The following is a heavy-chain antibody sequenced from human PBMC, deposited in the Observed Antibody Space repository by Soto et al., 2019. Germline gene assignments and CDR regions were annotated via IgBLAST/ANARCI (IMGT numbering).Heavy chain of an antibody. D-gene: IGHD2-2*01. J-gene: IGHJ6*03. V-gene: IGHV4-31*03. CDR2: IYYSGST. CDR1: GGSISGGGYY. Sequence: SETLSLTCTVSGGSISGGGYYWSWFRQHPGKGLEWIGYIYYSGSTNYNPSLKSRVTISVDTSKNQFSLKLSSVTAADTAVYYCARGLVPANYYYYYMDVWGKGTTVTVSS. CDR3: ARGLVPANYYYYYMDV.